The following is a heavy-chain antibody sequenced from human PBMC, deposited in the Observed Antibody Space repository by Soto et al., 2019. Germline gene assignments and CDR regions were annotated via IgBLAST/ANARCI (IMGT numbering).Heavy chain of an antibody. CDR3: ALGVTVAGPYYYYGMDV. V-gene: IGHV6-1*01. D-gene: IGHD6-19*01. Sequence: SQTLSLTCAIPGDSVSSNSAAWNWIRQSPSRGLEWLGRTYYRSKWYNDYAVSVKSRITINPDTSKNQFSLQLNSVTPEDTAVYYCALGVTVAGPYYYYGMDVWGQGITVTVSS. CDR1: GDSVSSNSAA. J-gene: IGHJ6*02. CDR2: TYYRSKWYN.